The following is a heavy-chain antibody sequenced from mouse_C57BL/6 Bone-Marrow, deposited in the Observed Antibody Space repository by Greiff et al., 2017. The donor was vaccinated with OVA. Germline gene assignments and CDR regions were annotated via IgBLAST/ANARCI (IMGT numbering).Heavy chain of an antibody. J-gene: IGHJ1*03. Sequence: QVQLQQPGAELVRPGTSVKLSCKASGYTFTSYWMHWVKQRPGQGLEWIGVIDPSDSYTNYNQKFKGKATLTVDTSSSTAYMQLSSLTSEDSAVYDCALYGSSYGYFDVWGTGTTVTVSS. V-gene: IGHV1-59*01. CDR1: GYTFTSYW. CDR3: ALYGSSYGYFDV. D-gene: IGHD1-1*01. CDR2: IDPSDSYT.